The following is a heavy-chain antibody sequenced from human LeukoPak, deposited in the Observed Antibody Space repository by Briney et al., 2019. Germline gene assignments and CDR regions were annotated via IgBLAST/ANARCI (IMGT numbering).Heavy chain of an antibody. CDR1: GFTFSSYG. CDR2: IRYDGSNK. Sequence: GGSLRLSCAASGFTFSSYGMHWVRQAPGKGPEWVAFIRYDGSNKYYADSVKGRFTISRDNSKNTLYLQMNSLRAEDTAVYYCANLYYYGSGSYWLAAYYYYYMDVWGKGTTVTISS. D-gene: IGHD3-10*01. J-gene: IGHJ6*03. V-gene: IGHV3-30*02. CDR3: ANLYYYGSGSYWLAAYYYYYMDV.